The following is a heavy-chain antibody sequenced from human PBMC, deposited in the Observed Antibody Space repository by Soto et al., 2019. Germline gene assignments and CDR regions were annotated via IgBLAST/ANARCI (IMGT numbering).Heavy chain of an antibody. Sequence: GGSLRLSCAASGFTFSSYSMNWVRQAPGKGLEWVSSISSSSSYIYYADSVKGRFTISRDNAKNSLYLQMNSLRAEDTAVYYCARDRDTAMVWRSYYGMDVWGQGXTVTVYS. D-gene: IGHD5-18*01. CDR1: GFTFSSYS. CDR3: ARDRDTAMVWRSYYGMDV. J-gene: IGHJ6*02. CDR2: ISSSSSYI. V-gene: IGHV3-21*01.